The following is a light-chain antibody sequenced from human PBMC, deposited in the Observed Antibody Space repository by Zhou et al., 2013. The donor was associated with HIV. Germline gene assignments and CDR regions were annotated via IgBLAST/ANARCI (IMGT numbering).Light chain of an antibody. V-gene: IGKV3-20*01. Sequence: EIVLTQSPGTLSLSPGERATLSCRASQGVTRDYLAWYQQNPGQAPRLLIYGASSRATGVPDRFSGSGSGTDFTLTISRLEPEDFAVYYCQQYGSAPSTFGQGSKVEIK. CDR3: QQYGSAPST. CDR2: GAS. J-gene: IGKJ2*01. CDR1: QGVTRDY.